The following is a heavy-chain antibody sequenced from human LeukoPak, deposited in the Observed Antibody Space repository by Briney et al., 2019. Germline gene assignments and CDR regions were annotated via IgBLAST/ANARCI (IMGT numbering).Heavy chain of an antibody. Sequence: SETLSLTCAVSGGSISSYYWSWIRQPAGKGLEWIGRNSSGNTNYNPSLKSRVTMSVETPKNQFSLKLSFVTAADTAVYYCARGGSYYGDHQFDYWGQGTLVTVSS. CDR2: NSSGNT. D-gene: IGHD1-26*01. J-gene: IGHJ4*02. CDR1: GGSISSYY. CDR3: ARGGSYYGDHQFDY. V-gene: IGHV4-4*07.